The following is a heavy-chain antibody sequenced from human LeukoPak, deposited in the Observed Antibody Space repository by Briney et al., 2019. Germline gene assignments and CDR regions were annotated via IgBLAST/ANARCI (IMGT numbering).Heavy chain of an antibody. D-gene: IGHD1-26*01. CDR2: INPNSGGT. J-gene: IGHJ4*02. Sequence: ASVKVSCKASGYTFTGYYMHWVRQAPGQGLEWMGWINPNSGGTNYAQKFQGRVTMTRDTSISTAYMELSRLRSDDTAVYYCARASKVYSGSYIFDYWGQGTLVTVSS. V-gene: IGHV1-2*02. CDR3: ARASKVYSGSYIFDY. CDR1: GYTFTGYY.